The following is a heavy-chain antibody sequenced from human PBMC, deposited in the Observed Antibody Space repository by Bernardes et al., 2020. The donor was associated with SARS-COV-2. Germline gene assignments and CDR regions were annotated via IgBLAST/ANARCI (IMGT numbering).Heavy chain of an antibody. D-gene: IGHD5-12*01. V-gene: IGHV1-46*03. CDR2: LNPSSGHA. Sequence: AALKVYCKASGYTFTSDYLHWVRQAPGQGLEWMGILNPSSGHATSAQRFRGRLTMTRDTSTGTAYMELSSLGYEDTAGYYCARGISGYGSDYWGQGTLVTVSA. CDR1: GYTFTSDY. CDR3: ARGISGYGSDY. J-gene: IGHJ4*02.